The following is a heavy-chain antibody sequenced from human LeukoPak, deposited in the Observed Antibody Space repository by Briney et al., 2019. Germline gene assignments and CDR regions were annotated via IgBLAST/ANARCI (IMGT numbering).Heavy chain of an antibody. D-gene: IGHD5-18*01. V-gene: IGHV3-23*01. Sequence: GGSLRLSCAVSGLTFSRYAMSWVRQAPGKGLEWVSAISESGSGTYYADSVKGRFTISRDNAKNTLYLQMNSLRAEDTAVYYCARGVDNSYGYVFWGQGTLVTVSS. J-gene: IGHJ4*02. CDR1: GLTFSRYA. CDR2: ISESGSGT. CDR3: ARGVDNSYGYVF.